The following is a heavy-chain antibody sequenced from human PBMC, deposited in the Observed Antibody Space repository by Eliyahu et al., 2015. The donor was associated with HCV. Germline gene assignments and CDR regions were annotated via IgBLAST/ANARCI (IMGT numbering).Heavy chain of an antibody. Sequence: QVQLQESGPGLVKPSETLSLTCTISXASINXYYWSWXRQPPGKGLEWIGYIYFSGSTHYNPPLKSRVSISLDTSRNQFSLKLTSVTAADTAMYYCASGGGGIAVAGTGGWFDPWGQGTLVTVSS. J-gene: IGHJ5*02. D-gene: IGHD6-19*01. CDR1: XASINXYY. CDR2: IYFSGST. V-gene: IGHV4-59*01. CDR3: ASGGGGIAVAGTGGWFDP.